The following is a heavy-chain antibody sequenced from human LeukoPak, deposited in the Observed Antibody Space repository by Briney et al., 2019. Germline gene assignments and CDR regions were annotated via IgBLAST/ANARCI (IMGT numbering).Heavy chain of an antibody. CDR3: VREGTTVALFDY. D-gene: IGHD6-19*01. CDR2: IKQDGSET. CDR1: GFIFSTYW. V-gene: IGHV3-7*01. Sequence: GGSLRLSCAASGFIFSTYWMTWVRQAPGKGLEWVANIKQDGSETYYVDPVKGRFTISRDNAKNSHYLQMHSLRAEDTAVYYCVREGTTVALFDYWGQGSLVTVSS. J-gene: IGHJ4*02.